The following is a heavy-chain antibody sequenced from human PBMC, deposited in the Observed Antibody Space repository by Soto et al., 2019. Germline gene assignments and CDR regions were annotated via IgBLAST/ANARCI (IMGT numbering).Heavy chain of an antibody. D-gene: IGHD1-1*01. CDR2: IYYSGST. Sequence: SETLSLTCTVSGGSVSSGSYYWSWIRQPPGKGLEWIGYIYYSGSTNYNPSLKSRVTISVDTSKNQFSLRLSSDDTAFYYCAKSGSFFRPSLGYFDYWGQGTLVTVSS. V-gene: IGHV4-61*01. CDR3: AKSGSFFRPSLGYFDY. J-gene: IGHJ4*02. CDR1: GGSVSSGSYY.